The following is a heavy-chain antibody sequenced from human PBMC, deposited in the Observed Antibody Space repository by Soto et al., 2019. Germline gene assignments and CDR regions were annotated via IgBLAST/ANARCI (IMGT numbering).Heavy chain of an antibody. Sequence: EVPLVQSGGGLVQPAGSLRLSCAASGFTFSSYSMNWVRQAPGERMEWVSYISSSSSSIYYADSVKGRFTISRDEAKNSLYAQRNTPRDEDTAVYYWARESGSLNWFDPRGQRALVTVS. J-gene: IGHJ5*02. V-gene: IGHV3-48*02. CDR3: ARESGSLNWFDP. CDR1: GFTFSSYS. D-gene: IGHD1-26*01. CDR2: ISSSSSSI.